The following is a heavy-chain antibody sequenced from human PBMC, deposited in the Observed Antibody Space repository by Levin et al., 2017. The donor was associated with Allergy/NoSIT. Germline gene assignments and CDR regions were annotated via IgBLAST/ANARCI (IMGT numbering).Heavy chain of an antibody. J-gene: IGHJ4*02. D-gene: IGHD3-22*01. CDR3: AKDYYDSSGYSSLMWY. V-gene: IGHV3-23*01. CDR2: ISGSGGST. CDR1: GFTFSSYA. Sequence: GGSLRLSCAASGFTFSSYAMSWVRQAPGKGLEWVSAISGSGGSTYYADSVKGRFTISRDNSKNTLYLQMNSLRAEDTAVYYCAKDYYDSSGYSSLMWYWGQGTLVTVSS.